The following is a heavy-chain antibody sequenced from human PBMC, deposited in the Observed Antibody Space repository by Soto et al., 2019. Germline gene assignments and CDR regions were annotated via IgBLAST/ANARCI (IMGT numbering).Heavy chain of an antibody. J-gene: IGHJ6*02. V-gene: IGHV1-46*01. CDR3: ARTSFSDSGPYYYYGMDV. Sequence: GASVKVSCKASGYTFTSYYMHWVRQAPGQGLEWMGIINPSGGSTSYAQKFQGRVTMTRDTSTSTVYMELSSLRSGDTAVYYCARTSFSDSGPYYYYGMDVWGQGTTVTVSS. CDR1: GYTFTSYY. D-gene: IGHD3-3*01. CDR2: INPSGGST.